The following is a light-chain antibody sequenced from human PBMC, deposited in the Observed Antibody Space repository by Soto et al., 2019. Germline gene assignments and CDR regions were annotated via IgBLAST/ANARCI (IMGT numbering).Light chain of an antibody. CDR1: DSDVGGYNY. V-gene: IGLV2-14*01. Sequence: QSALTQPASVSGSPGQSITISCTGTDSDVGGYNYVSWYQQHPGKAPKLMIYGVYNRPSGVSNRFSGSKSGNTASLAISGLRSEDEAVYYCASWDDRLGAVIFGGGTKVTVL. J-gene: IGLJ2*01. CDR2: GVY. CDR3: ASWDDRLGAVI.